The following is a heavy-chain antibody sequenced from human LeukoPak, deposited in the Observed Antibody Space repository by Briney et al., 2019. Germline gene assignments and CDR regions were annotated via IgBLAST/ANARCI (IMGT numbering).Heavy chain of an antibody. CDR1: GGSISSSSYY. V-gene: IGHV4-39*01. Sequence: PSETLSLTCTVSGGSISSSSYYWGWIRQPPGKGLEWIGSTYYSGSTYYNPSLKSRVTISVDTSKNQFSLKLSSVTAADTAVYYCARQGPGFWSGYYKGWFDPWGQGTLVTVSS. D-gene: IGHD3-3*01. CDR2: TYYSGST. J-gene: IGHJ5*02. CDR3: ARQGPGFWSGYYKGWFDP.